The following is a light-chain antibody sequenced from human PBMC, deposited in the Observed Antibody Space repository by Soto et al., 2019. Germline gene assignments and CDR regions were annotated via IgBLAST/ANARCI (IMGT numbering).Light chain of an antibody. J-gene: IGLJ2*01. CDR1: SSDVGRYNH. CDR2: DVS. V-gene: IGLV2-18*02. Sequence: QSVLTQPPSVSGSPGQSVSISCTGTSSDVGRYNHVSWYQQPPGTAPKLMIYDVSTRPSGVPDRFSGSKSGNTASLTSSGLQAEDEAEYYCSSYTGSSTLVVFGGGTKLTV. CDR3: SSYTGSSTLVV.